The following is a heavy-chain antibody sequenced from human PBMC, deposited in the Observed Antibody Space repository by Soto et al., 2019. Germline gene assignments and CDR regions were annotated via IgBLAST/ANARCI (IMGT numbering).Heavy chain of an antibody. V-gene: IGHV3-30*18. CDR2: ISYHGSDK. D-gene: IGHD4-17*01. CDR3: AKDHLTTTVTTVGY. J-gene: IGHJ4*02. CDR1: GFTFSNYG. Sequence: QVQLVESGGGVVQPGRSLRLSCAASGFTFSNYGRHWVRQAPGKGLEWVAVISYHGSDKYYADSVKGRFTISRDNSKNMLYLQMDSLRAEDTAVYYCAKDHLTTTVTTVGYWGQGTLVTVSS.